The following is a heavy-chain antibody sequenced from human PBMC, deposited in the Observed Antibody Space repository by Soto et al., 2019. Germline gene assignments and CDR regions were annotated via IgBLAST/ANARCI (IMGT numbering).Heavy chain of an antibody. CDR3: ARGIVVVPAVPLAWDALAGRLGY. CDR2: ISYDGSNK. V-gene: IGHV3-30-3*01. CDR1: GFTFSSYA. D-gene: IGHD2-2*01. J-gene: IGHJ4*02. Sequence: QVQLVESGGGVVQPGRSLRLSCAASGFTFSSYAMHWVRQAPGKGLEWVAVISYDGSNKYYADSVKGRFTISRDNSKNTLYLQMNSLRAEDTSVYYCARGIVVVPAVPLAWDALAGRLGYWGQGTLVTVSS.